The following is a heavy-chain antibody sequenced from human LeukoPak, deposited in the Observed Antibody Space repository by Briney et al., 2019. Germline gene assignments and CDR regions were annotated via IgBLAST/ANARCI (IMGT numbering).Heavy chain of an antibody. J-gene: IGHJ4*02. D-gene: IGHD3-22*01. V-gene: IGHV1-69*06. CDR1: GGTFSSYA. Sequence: SVKVSCKASGGTFSSYAISWVRQAPGQGLEWMGGIIPIFGTANYAQKFQGRVTMTEDTSTDTAYMELGSLRSEDTAVYYCASRLYDSSGQYYFDYWGQGTLVTVSS. CDR3: ASRLYDSSGQYYFDY. CDR2: IIPIFGTA.